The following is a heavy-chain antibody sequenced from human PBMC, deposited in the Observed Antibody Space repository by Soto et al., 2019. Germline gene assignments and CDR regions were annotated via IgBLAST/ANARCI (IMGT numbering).Heavy chain of an antibody. CDR1: GFTFSNWW. CDR3: ARDYISGSPNY. CDR2: INGDGSTT. V-gene: IGHV3-74*01. Sequence: EVQLVESGGGLVQPGGSLRLSCAASGFTFSNWWMHWVRQTPGRGLVWVSHINGDGSTTNYVDSVKGRFTISRDNAKNTLYLQMNSLRAEDTGVYYCARDYISGSPNYWGQGTLVTVSS. D-gene: IGHD5-12*01. J-gene: IGHJ4*02.